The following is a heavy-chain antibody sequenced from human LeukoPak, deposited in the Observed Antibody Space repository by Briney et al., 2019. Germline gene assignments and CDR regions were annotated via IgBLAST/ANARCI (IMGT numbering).Heavy chain of an antibody. D-gene: IGHD6-13*01. CDR3: ARKRRGSSVGGWFDP. CDR2: IYYSGST. V-gene: IGHV4-39*07. CDR1: GDSISSSSSY. J-gene: IGHJ5*02. Sequence: SETLSLTCTVSGDSISSSSSYWGWIRQPPGEGLEWIGSIYYSGSTNYNPSLKSRVTISVDTSKNQFSLKLSSVTAADTAVYYCARKRRGSSVGGWFDPWGQGTLVTVSS.